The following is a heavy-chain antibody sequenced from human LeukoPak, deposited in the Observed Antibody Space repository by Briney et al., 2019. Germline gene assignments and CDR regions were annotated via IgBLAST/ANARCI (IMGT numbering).Heavy chain of an antibody. Sequence: GEPLNISCKGSGFSFTSYCIAWVRQIPGKGLEWMGLFYPGDSDTSYSTSFQAQVPFSADKSVSPAYLQWSTLKASDAAFYYCARPSWSNDVAWAAFDIWGQGTKVTVSP. D-gene: IGHD3-3*01. V-gene: IGHV5-51*01. CDR3: ARPSWSNDVAWAAFDI. CDR1: GFSFTSYC. J-gene: IGHJ3*02. CDR2: FYPGDSDT.